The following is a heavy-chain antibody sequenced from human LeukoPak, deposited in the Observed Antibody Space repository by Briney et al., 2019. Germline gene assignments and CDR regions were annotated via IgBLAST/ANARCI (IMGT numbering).Heavy chain of an antibody. CDR2: IYYSGST. CDR1: GGSISSSSYY. D-gene: IGHD2-15*01. CDR3: ARDWNNVVVVAATFDF. Sequence: PSETLSLTCTVSGGSISSSSYYWGWIRQPPGKGLEWIGSIYYSGSTYYNPSLKSRVTISVDTSKNQFSLKLSSVTAADTAVYYCARDWNNVVVVAATFDFWGQGTLGTVSS. V-gene: IGHV4-39*02. J-gene: IGHJ4*02.